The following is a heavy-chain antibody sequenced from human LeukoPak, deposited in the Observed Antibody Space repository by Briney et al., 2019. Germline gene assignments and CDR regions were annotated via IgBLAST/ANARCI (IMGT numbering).Heavy chain of an antibody. V-gene: IGHV4-4*07. CDR3: AKGGTRGNFDY. Sequence: SETLSLTCTVSGDSINNYYWTWIRQPAGKGLEWIGRIYSSGTTNYNPSLKSRVTISVDTSKNQFSLNLYSVTAADTAVYYCAKGGTRGNFDYWGQGTLVTVSS. CDR1: GDSINNYY. J-gene: IGHJ4*02. D-gene: IGHD2/OR15-2a*01. CDR2: IYSSGTT.